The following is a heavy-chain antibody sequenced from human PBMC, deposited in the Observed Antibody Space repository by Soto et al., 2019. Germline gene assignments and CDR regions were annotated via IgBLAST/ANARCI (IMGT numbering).Heavy chain of an antibody. CDR2: INHSGST. V-gene: IGHV4-34*01. Sequence: QVQLQQWGAGLLKPSETLSLTCAVYGGSFSGYYWSWIRQPPGKGLEWIGEINHSGSTNYNPSLKSRVTISVDTSKTQFSLKLSSVTAADTSVYYCASPGYCSSTSCRYGSGRGWYFDLWGRGTLVTVSS. CDR1: GGSFSGYY. J-gene: IGHJ2*01. D-gene: IGHD2-2*01. CDR3: ASPGYCSSTSCRYGSGRGWYFDL.